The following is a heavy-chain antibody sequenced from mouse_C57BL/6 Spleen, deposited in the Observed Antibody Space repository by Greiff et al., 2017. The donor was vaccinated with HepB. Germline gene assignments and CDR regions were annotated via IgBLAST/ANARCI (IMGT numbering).Heavy chain of an antibody. CDR1: GFNIKDYY. D-gene: IGHD1-1*01. V-gene: IGHV14-2*01. J-gene: IGHJ2*01. CDR2: IDPEDGET. CDR3: ARKEGDYYGSSPFVY. Sequence: EVQLQQSGAELVKPGASVKLSCTASGFNIKDYYMHWVKQRTEQGLEWIGRIDPEDGETKYAPKFRGRATITADTSSNTAYLQLSSLTSEDTAVYYCARKEGDYYGSSPFVYWGHGTTLTVSS.